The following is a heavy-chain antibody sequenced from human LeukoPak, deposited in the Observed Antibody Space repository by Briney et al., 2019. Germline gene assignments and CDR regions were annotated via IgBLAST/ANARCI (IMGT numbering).Heavy chain of an antibody. CDR1: GXSLSSYY. V-gene: IGHV4-59*01. Sequence: PSETLSLTCTVSGXSLSSYYWTWIRQPPGKGLEWIGYIYDSGSPNYNPSLKSRVTISLDTSKNQFSLMLNSVAPADTAVYFCARDGGRRGWFDPWGQGTLVTVSS. J-gene: IGHJ5*02. CDR3: ARDGGRRGWFDP. CDR2: IYDSGSP.